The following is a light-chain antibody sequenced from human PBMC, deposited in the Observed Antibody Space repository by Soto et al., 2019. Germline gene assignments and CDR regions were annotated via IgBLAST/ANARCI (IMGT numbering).Light chain of an antibody. J-gene: IGLJ2*01. Sequence: QSVLTQPPSASGTPGQRGTISCSGSSSNIGDYHVHWYQQLPGAAPKVLIHSSHQRPSVVPDRFSGSKSGTSASLAISGRQSEDESDYDCAAWDDSLNGVVFGGGTKLTVL. CDR1: SSNIGDYH. CDR2: SSH. CDR3: AAWDDSLNGVV. V-gene: IGLV1-44*01.